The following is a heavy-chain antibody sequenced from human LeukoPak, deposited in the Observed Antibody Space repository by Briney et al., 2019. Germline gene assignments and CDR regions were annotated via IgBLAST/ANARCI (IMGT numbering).Heavy chain of an antibody. Sequence: GGXLRLSCAASGFTFSSNYMSWVRQAPGKGLEGVSVIYSGGSTYYSDSVRGRFTISRDNSKNTLYLQMNSLRAEDTAVYYCARASPPDYWGQETLVTVSS. CDR1: GFTFSSNY. V-gene: IGHV3-66*02. CDR3: ARASPPDY. CDR2: IYSGGST. J-gene: IGHJ4*02.